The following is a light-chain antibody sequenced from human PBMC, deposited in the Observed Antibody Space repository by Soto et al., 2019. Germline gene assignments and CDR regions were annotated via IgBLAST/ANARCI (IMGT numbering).Light chain of an antibody. CDR2: DAS. J-gene: IGKJ1*01. CDR1: QSISSW. V-gene: IGKV1-5*01. CDR3: QQYNNWPWT. Sequence: DIQMTQSPSTLSASVGDRSTITCRASQSISSWLAWYQEKPGKAPKVLIYDASTLQRGVTSRFSGSGSGTEFTLTISSLQSEDFAVYYCQQYNNWPWTVGPGTQVEIK.